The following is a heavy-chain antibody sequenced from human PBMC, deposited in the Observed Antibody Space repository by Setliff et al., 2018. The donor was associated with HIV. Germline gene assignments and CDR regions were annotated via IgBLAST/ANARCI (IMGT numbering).Heavy chain of an antibody. V-gene: IGHV1-2*02. J-gene: IGHJ4*02. CDR1: GYTFTGYY. D-gene: IGHD3-22*01. CDR3: ARDYYDSSGYIFFPRLPDY. Sequence: ASVKVSCKASGYTFTGYYMHWVRQAPGQGLEWMGWINPNSGGTTYAQKFQGRVTMTRDTSISTAYMELSRLRSDDTAVHYCARDYYDSSGYIFFPRLPDYWGQGTLVTVSS. CDR2: INPNSGGT.